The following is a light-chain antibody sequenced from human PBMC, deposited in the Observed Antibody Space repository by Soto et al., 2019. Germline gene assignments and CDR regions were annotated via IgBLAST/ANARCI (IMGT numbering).Light chain of an antibody. CDR1: QSISTW. CDR3: QDYNSWT. CDR2: KAS. Sequence: DIQMTQSPSTLSASVGDRFTSTCRASQSISTWLSWYKQKPGKAPKVLIYKASNLQSGVSSRFSGSGSGTEFTLTISSLQPDDFATYYCQDYNSWTFGQGTKVDIK. V-gene: IGKV1-5*03. J-gene: IGKJ1*01.